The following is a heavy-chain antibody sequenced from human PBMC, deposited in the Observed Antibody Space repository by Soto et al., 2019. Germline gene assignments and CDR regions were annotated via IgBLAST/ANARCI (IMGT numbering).Heavy chain of an antibody. Sequence: QVQLQQWGAGLLKPSETLSLTCAVYGGSFSGYYWSWIRQPPGKGLEWSGEINHSGSTNYNPSLKSRVTISVDTSKNQFSLKLSSVTAADTAVYYCSRTPRDIVVVPAASKGSWFDPWGQGTLVTVSS. J-gene: IGHJ5*02. CDR2: INHSGST. D-gene: IGHD2-2*01. CDR1: GGSFSGYY. CDR3: SRTPRDIVVVPAASKGSWFDP. V-gene: IGHV4-34*01.